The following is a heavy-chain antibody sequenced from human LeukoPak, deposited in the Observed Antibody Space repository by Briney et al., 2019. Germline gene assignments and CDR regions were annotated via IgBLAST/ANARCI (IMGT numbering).Heavy chain of an antibody. Sequence: SETLSLTCTVSGGSISCGGYYWSWIRQHPGKGLEWIGYIYYSGSTYYNPSLKSRVTISVDTSKNQFSLKLSSVTAADTAVYYCARDQDCSSTSCYDTYGMDVWGQGTTVTVSS. D-gene: IGHD2-2*01. CDR2: IYYSGST. CDR1: GGSISCGGYY. J-gene: IGHJ6*02. V-gene: IGHV4-31*03. CDR3: ARDQDCSSTSCYDTYGMDV.